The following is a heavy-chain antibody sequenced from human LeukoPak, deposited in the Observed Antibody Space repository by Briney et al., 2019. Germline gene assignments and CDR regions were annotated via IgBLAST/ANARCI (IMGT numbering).Heavy chain of an antibody. CDR3: ARNPPYSSSWYGY. CDR1: GFTVSSNY. CDR2: IYSGGST. V-gene: IGHV3-66*01. D-gene: IGHD6-13*01. Sequence: GGSLRLSCAASGFTVSSNYMSWVRQAPGKGLEWVSVIYSGGSTYYADSVKGRFTISRDNSKNTLYLQVNSLRAEDTAVYYCARNPPYSSSWYGYWGQGTLVTVSS. J-gene: IGHJ4*02.